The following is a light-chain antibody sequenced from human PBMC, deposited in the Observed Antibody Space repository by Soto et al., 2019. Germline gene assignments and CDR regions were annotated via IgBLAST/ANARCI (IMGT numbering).Light chain of an antibody. J-gene: IGKJ2*01. Sequence: DIQMTQSPSSLSASVGDRVTITCRASQGMSTYLIWYQQRQGKAPKLLMYAASNLVSGVPSRFSGSGSGTEFTPTISSLQPEDFATYYCQQSYRTPYTFGQGTKVDIK. CDR3: QQSYRTPYT. CDR2: AAS. V-gene: IGKV1-39*01. CDR1: QGMSTY.